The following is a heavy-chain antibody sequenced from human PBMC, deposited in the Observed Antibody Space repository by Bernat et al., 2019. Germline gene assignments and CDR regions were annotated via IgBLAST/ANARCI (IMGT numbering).Heavy chain of an antibody. J-gene: IGHJ1*01. CDR1: GYTFTSYG. CDR2: ISAYNGNT. Sequence: QVQLVQSGAEVKKPGASVKVSCKASGYTFTSYGISWVRQAPGQGLEWMGWISAYNGNTNYAQKLQGRVTMTTDTSTSTAYMELRSLRSDDTAVYYCAGLRAAAGPWEAEYFQHWGQGTLVTVSS. V-gene: IGHV1-18*01. D-gene: IGHD6-13*01. CDR3: AGLRAAAGPWEAEYFQH.